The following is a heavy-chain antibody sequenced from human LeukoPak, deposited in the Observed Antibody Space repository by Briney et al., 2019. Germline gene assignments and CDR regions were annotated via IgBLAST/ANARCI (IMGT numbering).Heavy chain of an antibody. Sequence: SETLSLTCTVSGASISTYYWNWIRQPAGKGLEWIGRIFTTGSTNYNPSLKSRVTMSVDTSKNQFSLQLSSVTAADTAVYYCASGGSSGSSNWFDPWGQGTLVTVSS. CDR2: IFTTGST. D-gene: IGHD6-13*01. V-gene: IGHV4-4*07. J-gene: IGHJ5*02. CDR1: GASISTYY. CDR3: ASGGSSGSSNWFDP.